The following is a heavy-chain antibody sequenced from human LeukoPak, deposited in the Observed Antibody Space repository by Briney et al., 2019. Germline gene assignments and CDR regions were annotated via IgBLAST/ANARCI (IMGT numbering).Heavy chain of an antibody. V-gene: IGHV3-21*01. CDR1: GFTFSSYS. CDR2: ISSSSSYI. D-gene: IGHD6-19*01. Sequence: GGSLRLSCAASGFTFSSYSMNWVRQAPGKGLEWVSSISSSSSYIYYADLVKGRFTISRDNAKNSLYLQMNSLRAEDTAVYYCARAYSSGWPDYWGQGTLVTVSS. CDR3: ARAYSSGWPDY. J-gene: IGHJ4*02.